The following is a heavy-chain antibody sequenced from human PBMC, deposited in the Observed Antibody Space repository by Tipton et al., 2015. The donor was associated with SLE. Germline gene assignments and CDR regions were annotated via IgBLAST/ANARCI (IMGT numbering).Heavy chain of an antibody. V-gene: IGHV4-38-2*02. D-gene: IGHD6-19*01. CDR3: ARRLGYSSGCDY. J-gene: IGHJ4*02. CDR2: VYYTGNT. CDR1: GYSISSGYY. Sequence: TLSLTCTVSGYSISSGYYWGWIRQPPGKGLEWVGTVYYTGNTFYNPSLKSRVTISVDTSKNQFSLKLNSVTAADTAVYYCARRLGYSSGCDYWGQGTLVTVSS.